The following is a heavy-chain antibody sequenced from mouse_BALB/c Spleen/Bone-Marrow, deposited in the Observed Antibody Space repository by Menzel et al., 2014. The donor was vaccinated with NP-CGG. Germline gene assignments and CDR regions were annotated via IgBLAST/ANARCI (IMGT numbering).Heavy chain of an antibody. D-gene: IGHD2-10*02. CDR1: GHPFSSYW. CDR3: ARKYGDY. Sequence: VQLQESGAELVRPGSSVKISCKASGHPFSSYWMSWVKQRPGQGLEWIGQIYPGDGETNYNGKFKGNATLTADKSSSTAYMQLISLTSEDSAVYFCARKYGDYWGQGTTLTVSS. J-gene: IGHJ2*01. CDR2: IYPGDGET. V-gene: IGHV1-80*01.